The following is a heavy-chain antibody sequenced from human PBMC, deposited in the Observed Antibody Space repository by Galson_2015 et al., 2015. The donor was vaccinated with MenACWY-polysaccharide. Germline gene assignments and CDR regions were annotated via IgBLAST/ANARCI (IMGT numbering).Heavy chain of an antibody. CDR1: GFSLTTRPVG. CDR2: IYWDDDK. D-gene: IGHD4/OR15-4a*01. V-gene: IGHV2-5*02. CDR3: AHRRDYDADWNSGYFGY. J-gene: IGHJ4*02. Sequence: PALVKPTQTLTLTCNFSGFSLTTRPVGVGWIRQPPGKVLEWLAFIYWDDDKRYSPSLASRLAIMKEASKNQVVLSMTNMDPVDTATYYCAHRRDYDADWNSGYFGYWGQEILVTVSS.